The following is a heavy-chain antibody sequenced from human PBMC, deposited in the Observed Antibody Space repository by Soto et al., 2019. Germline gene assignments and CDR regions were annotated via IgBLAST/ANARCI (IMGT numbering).Heavy chain of an antibody. CDR1: VGSFSGYY. D-gene: IGHD3-3*01. Sequence: SETLSLTCAVYVGSFSGYYWSWIRQPPGKGLEWIGEVNHSGSTNYNPSLKSRVTISVDTSKNQFSLKLSSVTAADTAVYYCARGTQLDLYYFDYWGQGTLVTVSS. CDR3: ARGTQLDLYYFDY. CDR2: VNHSGST. V-gene: IGHV4-34*01. J-gene: IGHJ4*02.